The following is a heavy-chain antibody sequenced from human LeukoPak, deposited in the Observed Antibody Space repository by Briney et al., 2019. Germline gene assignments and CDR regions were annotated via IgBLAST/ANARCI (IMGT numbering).Heavy chain of an antibody. Sequence: GGSLRLSCAASGFTVSSNYMSWVRQAPGKGLEWVSVIYSGGSTYYADSVKGRFTISRDNSKNTLYLQMNSLRAEDTAVYYCASALDTAMVGAFDIWGQGTMVTVSS. CDR2: IYSGGST. CDR3: ASALDTAMVGAFDI. V-gene: IGHV3-53*01. D-gene: IGHD5-18*01. J-gene: IGHJ3*02. CDR1: GFTVSSNY.